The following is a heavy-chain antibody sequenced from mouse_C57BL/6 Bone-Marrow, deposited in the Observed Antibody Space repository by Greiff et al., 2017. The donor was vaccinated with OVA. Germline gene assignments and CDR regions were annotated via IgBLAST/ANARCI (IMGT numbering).Heavy chain of an antibody. CDR3: TRYYYGSSYFAY. J-gene: IGHJ3*01. V-gene: IGHV6-6*01. Sequence: EVKLEESGGGLVQPGGSMKLSCAASGFTFSDAWTDWVRQSPGKGLEWVAEIRNKANNHATYYAESVKGRFTISRDDSKSSVYLQMNSLRAEDTGIYYCTRYYYGSSYFAYWGQGTLVTVSA. D-gene: IGHD1-1*01. CDR2: IRNKANNHAT. CDR1: GFTFSDAW.